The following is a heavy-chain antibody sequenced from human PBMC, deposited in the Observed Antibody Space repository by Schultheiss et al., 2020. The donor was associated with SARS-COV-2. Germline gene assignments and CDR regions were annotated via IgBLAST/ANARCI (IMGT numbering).Heavy chain of an antibody. Sequence: GGSLRLSCGVSGFTFTRYWMHWVRLLPGKGLEWVSLVSSDGDITSYADSVRGRFTISRDNAKNTVYLQLSNLRADDAAVYYCVSGYDTTGSRGGYWGQGTPVTVSS. CDR2: VSSDGDIT. CDR1: GFTFTRYW. CDR3: VSGYDTTGSRGGY. V-gene: IGHV3-74*01. D-gene: IGHD3-22*01. J-gene: IGHJ4*02.